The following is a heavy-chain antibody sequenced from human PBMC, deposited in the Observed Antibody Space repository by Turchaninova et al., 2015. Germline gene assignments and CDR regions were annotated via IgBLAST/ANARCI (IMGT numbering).Heavy chain of an antibody. CDR1: GDSFTKYW. V-gene: IGHV5-51*01. CDR3: ARIDGRYDWHYHFDY. D-gene: IGHD3-3*01. CDR2: IYPSNSET. J-gene: IGHJ4*02. Sequence: LGESGAELKKPGESLRISCKGSGDSFTKYWIAWVRQKPGKGLEWMGIIYPSNSETRYSPSFRGQVTMSADKSISTAYLQWSRLEASDSAIYYCARIDGRYDWHYHFDYWGPGTPVNVSS.